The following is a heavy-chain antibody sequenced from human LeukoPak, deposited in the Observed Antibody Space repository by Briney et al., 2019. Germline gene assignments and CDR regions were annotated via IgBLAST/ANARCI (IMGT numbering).Heavy chain of an antibody. J-gene: IGHJ4*02. CDR1: GFTFSTFA. CDR2: MSSGGGSGT. V-gene: IGHV3-23*01. Sequence: GGSLRLSCAASGFTFSTFAMSWVRQAPGKGLERVSVMSSGGGSGTYYADSVKGRFTISRDNSKNTLYLQMNSLRAEDTAVYYCAKTSTGFRSYYDSSGYLNFDYWGQGTLVTVSP. D-gene: IGHD3-22*01. CDR3: AKTSTGFRSYYDSSGYLNFDY.